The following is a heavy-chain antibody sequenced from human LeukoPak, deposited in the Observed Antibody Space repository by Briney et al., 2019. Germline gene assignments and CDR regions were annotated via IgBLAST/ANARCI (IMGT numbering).Heavy chain of an antibody. V-gene: IGHV1-18*01. J-gene: IGHJ3*02. Sequence: ASVKVSCKASGYTFTSYGISWVRQAPGQGLEWMGWISAYNGNTNYAQKLQGRVTMTTDTSTSTAYMELRSLRSDDTAVYYCARGGYCSGGSCDRDAFDIWGQGTMVTVSS. D-gene: IGHD2-15*01. CDR2: ISAYNGNT. CDR1: GYTFTSYG. CDR3: ARGGYCSGGSCDRDAFDI.